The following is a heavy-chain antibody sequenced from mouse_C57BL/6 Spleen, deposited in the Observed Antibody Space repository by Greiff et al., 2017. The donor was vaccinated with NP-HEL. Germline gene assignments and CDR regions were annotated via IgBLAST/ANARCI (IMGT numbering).Heavy chain of an antibody. V-gene: IGHV1-59*01. CDR3: ARERGYDGFDY. CDR1: GYTFTSYW. D-gene: IGHD2-2*01. CDR2: IDPSDSYT. Sequence: VKLQESGAELVRPGASVKLSCKASGYTFTSYWMHWVKQRPGQGLEWIGVIDPSDSYTNYNQKFKGKATLTVDTSSSTAYMQLSSLTSEDSAVYYCARERGYDGFDYWGQGTTLTVSS. J-gene: IGHJ2*01.